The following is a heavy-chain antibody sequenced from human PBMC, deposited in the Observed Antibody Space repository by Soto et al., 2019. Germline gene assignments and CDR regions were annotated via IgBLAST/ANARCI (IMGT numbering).Heavy chain of an antibody. V-gene: IGHV4-4*02. D-gene: IGHD6-13*01. CDR2: IYHSGST. CDR3: ARMGQGIAAAGTLDY. J-gene: IGHJ4*02. CDR1: GGSISSSNW. Sequence: QVQLQESGPGLVKPSGTLSLTCAVSGGSISSSNWWSWVRQPPGKGLAWIVEIYHSGSTNYNPSLKSRVTISVDKSKNQFSLRLSSVTAADTAVYYCARMGQGIAAAGTLDYWGQGTLVTVSS.